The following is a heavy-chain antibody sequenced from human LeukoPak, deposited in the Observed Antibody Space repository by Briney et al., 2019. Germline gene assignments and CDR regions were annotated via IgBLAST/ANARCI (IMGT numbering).Heavy chain of an antibody. V-gene: IGHV3-30*02. CDR1: GLTFSSYG. D-gene: IGHD2-15*01. CDR3: AKVGTLGYCSGGSCYHGYYYYYMDV. J-gene: IGHJ6*03. CDR2: IRYDGSNK. Sequence: GGSLRLSCAASGLTFSSYGMHWVRQAPGKGLEWVAFIRYDGSNKYYADSVKGRFTISRDNSKNTLYLQMNSLRAEDTAVYYCAKVGTLGYCSGGSCYHGYYYYYMDVWGKGTTVTISS.